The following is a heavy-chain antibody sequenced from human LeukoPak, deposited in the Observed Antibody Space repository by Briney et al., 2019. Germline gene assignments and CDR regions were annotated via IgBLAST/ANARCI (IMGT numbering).Heavy chain of an antibody. CDR1: GLTVSSYS. V-gene: IGHV3-53*01. Sequence: GGSLRLSCAASGLTVSSYSMNWVRQAPGKGLEWVSGISSGGGTYYADSVKGRFTISRDNSKNTLYLQVNSLRTDDTAVYYCARGRPIYYFDYWGQGTLVTISS. J-gene: IGHJ4*02. CDR2: ISSGGGT. CDR3: ARGRPIYYFDY.